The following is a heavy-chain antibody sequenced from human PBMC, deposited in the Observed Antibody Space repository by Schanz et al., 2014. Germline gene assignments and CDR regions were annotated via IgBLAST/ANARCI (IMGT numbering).Heavy chain of an antibody. J-gene: IGHJ6*02. D-gene: IGHD5-18*01. V-gene: IGHV1-18*01. CDR1: GYTFISYG. Sequence: QVQLVQSGAEVKKPGASVKVSCKASGYTFISYGINWVRQAPGQGLEWMGWISAYNGNTNYAQKLQGRVTMTTDTSTSTAYMELRSLRSEDTAVYYCARGPSQGYSYGHNIGAYYYGMDVWGQGTTVTVSS. CDR3: ARGPSQGYSYGHNIGAYYYGMDV. CDR2: ISAYNGNT.